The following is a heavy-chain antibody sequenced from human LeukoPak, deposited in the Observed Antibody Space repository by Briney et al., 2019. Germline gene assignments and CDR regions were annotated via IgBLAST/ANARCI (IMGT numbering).Heavy chain of an antibody. CDR1: GFPFSSYA. D-gene: IGHD1-1*01. Sequence: GGSLRLSCSASGFPFSSYAMHWVRQAPGKGLEWVAVISYDGSNKYYADSVKGRFTISRDNSKNTLYLRMNSLRAEDTAVYYCAKEVQVERRKDGFDIWGQGTMVTVSS. CDR2: ISYDGSNK. V-gene: IGHV3-30*04. CDR3: AKEVQVERRKDGFDI. J-gene: IGHJ3*02.